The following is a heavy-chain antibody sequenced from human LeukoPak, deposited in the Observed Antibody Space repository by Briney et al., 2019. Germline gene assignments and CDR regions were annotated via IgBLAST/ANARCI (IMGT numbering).Heavy chain of an antibody. J-gene: IGHJ6*02. V-gene: IGHV3-21*06. D-gene: IGHD3-9*01. CDR1: GFTFNTYS. CDR2: ITSSSSYI. CDR3: ARRRYLDV. Sequence: GGSLRLSCVVSGFTFNTYSMNWVRQAPGEGLEWVSYITSSSSYIYYADSVRGRFTISRDNAKNSLYLEMNSLRAEDTAVYYCARRRYLDVWGQGTTVTVSS.